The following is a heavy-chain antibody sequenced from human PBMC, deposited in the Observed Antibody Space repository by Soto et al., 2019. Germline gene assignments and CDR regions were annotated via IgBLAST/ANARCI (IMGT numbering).Heavy chain of an antibody. CDR3: ARAPRRGPVWYFDY. Sequence: SETLSLTCTVSGGSISGYYWSWIRQPPGKGLEWIGYMYNTGSTVYNPSFKSRVTISVDTSKNQFSLKLSSVTAADTAVYYCARAPRRGPVWYFDYWGQGTLVTVSS. D-gene: IGHD3-10*01. CDR1: GGSISGYY. V-gene: IGHV4-59*01. CDR2: MYNTGST. J-gene: IGHJ4*02.